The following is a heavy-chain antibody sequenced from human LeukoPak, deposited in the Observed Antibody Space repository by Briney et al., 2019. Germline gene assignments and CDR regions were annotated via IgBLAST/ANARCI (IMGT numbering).Heavy chain of an antibody. CDR1: GFTFSSYA. CDR3: AKDSGPIPQYYFDY. V-gene: IGHV3-23*01. Sequence: PGGSLRLSCAASGFTFSSYAMSWVRQAPGKGLEWVSTITTSGGSTYYADSVKGRFTISRDNSKNTLYLQMNSLRAEDTAVYYCAKDSGPIPQYYFDYWGQGTLVTVSS. J-gene: IGHJ4*02. CDR2: ITTSGGST. D-gene: IGHD3-10*01.